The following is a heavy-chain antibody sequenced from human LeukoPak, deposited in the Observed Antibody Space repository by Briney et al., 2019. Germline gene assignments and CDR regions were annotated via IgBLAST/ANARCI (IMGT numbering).Heavy chain of an antibody. J-gene: IGHJ5*02. CDR2: MNPNSGNT. CDR1: GYTFTSYD. D-gene: IGHD1-26*01. V-gene: IGHV1-8*03. Sequence: ASVKVSCKASGYTFTSYDINWVRQATGQGLEWMGWMNPNSGNTGYAQKFQGRVTITRNTSISTAYMELNSLRSEDTAVYYCARGRPVGATSNWFDPWGQGTLVTVSS. CDR3: ARGRPVGATSNWFDP.